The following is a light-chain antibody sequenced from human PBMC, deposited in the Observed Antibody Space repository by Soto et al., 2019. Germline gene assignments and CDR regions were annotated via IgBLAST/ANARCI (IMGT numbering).Light chain of an antibody. Sequence: DIQMTQSPSSLSASVGDRVTITCRASQTISRYLNWYQQKPGKAPQLLIYAASSLQSGVPSRFSGSGSGTEFTLTINSLQSEDFVVYFCQQYNDWPTFGQGTKVDIK. CDR3: QQYNDWPT. CDR1: QTISRY. V-gene: IGKV1-39*01. J-gene: IGKJ1*01. CDR2: AAS.